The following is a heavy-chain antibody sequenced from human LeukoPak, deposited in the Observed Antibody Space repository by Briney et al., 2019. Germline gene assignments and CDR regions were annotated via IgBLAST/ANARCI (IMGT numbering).Heavy chain of an antibody. D-gene: IGHD6-13*01. V-gene: IGHV3-15*01. CDR3: TTGYASNWYV. J-gene: IGHJ4*02. Sequence: GGSLRLSCAASGFTVSSNYVNWVRQAPGKGLEWVGHIKNKRDGGTPDYAAPVKGRFTISRDDSKTTVYLQMNSLKTEDTAVYYCTTGYASNWYVWGQGTLVTVSS. CDR2: IKNKRDGGTP. CDR1: GFTVSSNY.